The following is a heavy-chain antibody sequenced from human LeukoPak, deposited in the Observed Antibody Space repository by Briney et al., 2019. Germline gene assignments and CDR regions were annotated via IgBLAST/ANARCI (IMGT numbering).Heavy chain of an antibody. J-gene: IGHJ1*01. CDR1: GDSLSSGY. CDR2: SSDSGIT. V-gene: IGHV4-59*12. Sequence: PSETLSLTCTVSGDSLSSGYWTWIRQSPGKGLEWIGYSSDSGITDYNPSLNGRLTISLDTSNNQFSLNLNSVTAANTAVYYCAGRGHRYSREWGQGILVTVSS. CDR3: AGRGHRYSRE. D-gene: IGHD2-15*01.